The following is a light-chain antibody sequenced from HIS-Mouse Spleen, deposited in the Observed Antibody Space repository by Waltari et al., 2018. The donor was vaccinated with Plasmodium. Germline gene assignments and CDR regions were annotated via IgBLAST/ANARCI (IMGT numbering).Light chain of an antibody. V-gene: IGLV3-10*01. CDR3: YSTDSSGNHRV. J-gene: IGLJ3*02. CDR1: ALPKKY. CDR2: EDS. Sequence: SYELTQPPSVSVSPGKTARITCSGDALPKKYAYWYQQKSGQAPVLVIYEDSKRPSGIPERVSCTSSGTMATLTISGAQVEDEADYYCYSTDSSGNHRVCGGGTKLTVL.